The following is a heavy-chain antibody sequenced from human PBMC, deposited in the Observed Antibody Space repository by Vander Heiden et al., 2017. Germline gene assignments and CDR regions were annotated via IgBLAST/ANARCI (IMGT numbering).Heavy chain of an antibody. CDR2: VGHSGIA. D-gene: IGHD5-12*01. J-gene: IGHJ4*02. CDR1: GGSIIGYY. V-gene: IGHV4-59*01. Sequence: QVQLQESGPRLVKPSETLSLTCTVSGGSIIGYYWSWIRQSPGKGLEWIGYVGHSGIANYNPSLKSRVTISVDTSNNQFSLKLTSVTAADTAVYYCGRLFGGYGLMDYWGQGSLVTVSS. CDR3: GRLFGGYGLMDY.